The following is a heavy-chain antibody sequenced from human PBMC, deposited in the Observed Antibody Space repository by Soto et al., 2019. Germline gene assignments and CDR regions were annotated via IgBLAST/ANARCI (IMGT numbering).Heavy chain of an antibody. CDR3: ARITLTTTDGFEV. J-gene: IGHJ3*01. D-gene: IGHD3-22*01. CDR2: IYYSGST. Sequence: QVQLQESGPGLVKPSETLSLTCTVSGGSVSSGSYFWSWIRQPPGKTLEWIGHIYYSGSTNYNPSLKSRVTMSVDTSKNQFSLNLSSVPAADTAVYYCARITLTTTDGFEVWGQGTMVTVSS. CDR1: GGSVSSGSYF. V-gene: IGHV4-61*01.